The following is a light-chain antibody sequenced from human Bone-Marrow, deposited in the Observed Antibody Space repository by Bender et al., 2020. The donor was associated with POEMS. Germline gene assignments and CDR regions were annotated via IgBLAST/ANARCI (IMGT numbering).Light chain of an antibody. CDR2: DDS. J-gene: IGLJ2*01. CDR1: NIGRQS. V-gene: IGLV3-21*02. Sequence: SYVLTQPPSVSVAPGQTATITCGGDNIGRQSVHWYQQKPGQAPVLAVYDDSARPSGIPGRFSGSTSGNTATLSISRVEAGDEADYYCQVWDSTSDHVVFGGGTKLTVL. CDR3: QVWDSTSDHVV.